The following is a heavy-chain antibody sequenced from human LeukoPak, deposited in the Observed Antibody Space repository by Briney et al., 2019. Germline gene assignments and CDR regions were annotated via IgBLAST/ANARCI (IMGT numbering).Heavy chain of an antibody. V-gene: IGHV3-74*01. Sequence: GGSLRLSCAASGFTFSSYWMHWVRPAPGKGLVGVSRINSDGSSPSYADSVKGRFTISRDNAKNTLYLQMNSLRAEDTAVYYCARVEMATILGIDYWGQGTLVTVSS. CDR3: ARVEMATILGIDY. CDR2: INSDGSSP. J-gene: IGHJ4*02. D-gene: IGHD5-24*01. CDR1: GFTFSSYW.